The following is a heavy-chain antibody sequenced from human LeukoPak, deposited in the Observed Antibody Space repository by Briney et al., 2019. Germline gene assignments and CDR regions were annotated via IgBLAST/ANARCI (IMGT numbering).Heavy chain of an antibody. J-gene: IGHJ6*02. CDR2: INAGNGNT. Sequence: GASVKVSCKASGYTFTSYAMHWVRQAPGQRLEWMGWINAGNGNTKYSQKFQGRVTITRDTSASTAYMELSSLRSEDTAVYYCARVSLYGDPLDYGMDVWGQGTTVTVSS. CDR3: ARVSLYGDPLDYGMDV. CDR1: GYTFTSYA. D-gene: IGHD4-17*01. V-gene: IGHV1-3*01.